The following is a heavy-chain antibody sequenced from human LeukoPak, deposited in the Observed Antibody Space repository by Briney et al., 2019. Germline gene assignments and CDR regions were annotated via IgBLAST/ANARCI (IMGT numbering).Heavy chain of an antibody. CDR1: GGSISSGSYY. Sequence: PSQTLSLTCTVSGGSISSGSYYWSWIRQPAGKGLEWIGRIYTSGSTNYNPSLKSRVTIPVDTSKNQFSLKLSSVTAADTAVYYCARVGGYAFDPWGQGTMVTVSS. V-gene: IGHV4-61*02. CDR3: ARVGGYAFDP. J-gene: IGHJ5*02. CDR2: IYTSGST. D-gene: IGHD3-22*01.